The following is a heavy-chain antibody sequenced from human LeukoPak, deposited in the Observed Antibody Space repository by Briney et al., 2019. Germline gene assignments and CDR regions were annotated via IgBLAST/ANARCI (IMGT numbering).Heavy chain of an antibody. CDR2: IWYDGSNK. V-gene: IGHV3-33*01. Sequence: GRSLRLSCAASGFTFSSYGMHWVRQAPGKGLEWVAVIWYDGSNKYYADSVKGRFTISRDNSKNTLYLQMNSLRAEDMAVYYCARANYGEYVFDIWGQGTMVTVSS. CDR3: ARANYGEYVFDI. CDR1: GFTFSSYG. D-gene: IGHD4-17*01. J-gene: IGHJ3*02.